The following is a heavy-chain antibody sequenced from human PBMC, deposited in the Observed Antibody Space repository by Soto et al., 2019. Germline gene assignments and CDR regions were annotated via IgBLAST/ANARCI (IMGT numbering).Heavy chain of an antibody. Sequence: SVKVSCKASGGTFSSYAISWVRQAPGQGLEWMGGIIPIFGTANYAQKFQGRVTITADKSTSTAYMELSSLRSEDTAVYYCASIPETRDSSGYNYYFDYWGQATLVTVSS. D-gene: IGHD3-22*01. J-gene: IGHJ4*02. V-gene: IGHV1-69*06. CDR3: ASIPETRDSSGYNYYFDY. CDR1: GGTFSSYA. CDR2: IIPIFGTA.